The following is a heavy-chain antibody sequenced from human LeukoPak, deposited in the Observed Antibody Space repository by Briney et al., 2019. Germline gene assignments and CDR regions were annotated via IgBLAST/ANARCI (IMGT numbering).Heavy chain of an antibody. D-gene: IGHD2-15*01. CDR2: ISAYNGNT. CDR1: GYTFTSYG. Sequence: ASVKVSCKASGYTFTSYGISWLRQAPGQGLEWMGWISAYNGNTNYAQKLQGRVTMTTDTSTSTAYMELRSLRSDDTAVYYCARGAWAVVVAASFDYWGQGTLVTVSS. V-gene: IGHV1-18*01. CDR3: ARGAWAVVVAASFDY. J-gene: IGHJ4*02.